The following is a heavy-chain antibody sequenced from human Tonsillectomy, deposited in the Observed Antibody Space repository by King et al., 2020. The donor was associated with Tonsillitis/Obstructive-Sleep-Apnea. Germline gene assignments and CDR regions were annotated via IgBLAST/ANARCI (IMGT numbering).Heavy chain of an antibody. Sequence: QLVQSGGGLVKPGGSLRLSCAASGFTFSNALMNWVRQAPVKGLEWVGRIKSKTDGRTTDYAAPVKGRFTISRDDSKNTLYLQMNSLKTEDTAVYYCTILTTVTAWGQGTLVTVSS. CDR2: IKSKTDGRTT. CDR3: TILTTVTA. D-gene: IGHD4-17*01. CDR1: GFTFSNAL. V-gene: IGHV3-15*01. J-gene: IGHJ5*02.